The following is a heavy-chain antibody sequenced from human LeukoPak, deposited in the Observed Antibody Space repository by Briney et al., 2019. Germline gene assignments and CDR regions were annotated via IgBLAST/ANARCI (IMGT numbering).Heavy chain of an antibody. J-gene: IGHJ3*02. Sequence: GGSLRLSCAASGFTFSSYAMSWVRQAPGKGLEWVSAVSGSGGSVSYADSVQGRFTISRDNSKNTLYLQMNSLRAEDTAVYYCAKVFTIYAFDIWGQGTMVTVSS. CDR1: GFTFSSYA. V-gene: IGHV3-23*01. CDR2: VSGSGGSV. CDR3: AKVFTIYAFDI. D-gene: IGHD3-10*01.